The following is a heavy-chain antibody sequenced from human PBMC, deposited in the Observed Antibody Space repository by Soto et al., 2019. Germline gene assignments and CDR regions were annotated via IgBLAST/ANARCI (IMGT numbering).Heavy chain of an antibody. CDR1: GYTFTSYD. D-gene: IGHD6-19*01. Sequence: ASVKVSCKAAGYTFTSYDINWVRQATGQGFEWMGWMNPNSGNTGYSQKFQGRVTITRDTSASTAYMELSSLRSEDTAVYYCARGVAGPLHWFDPWGQGTLVTVSS. V-gene: IGHV1-8*01. CDR3: ARGVAGPLHWFDP. CDR2: MNPNSGNT. J-gene: IGHJ5*02.